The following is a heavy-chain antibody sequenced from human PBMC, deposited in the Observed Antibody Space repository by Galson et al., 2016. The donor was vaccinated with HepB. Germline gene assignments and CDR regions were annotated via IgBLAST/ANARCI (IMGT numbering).Heavy chain of an antibody. D-gene: IGHD1-7*01. Sequence: SLRLSCAASGFTFNTYALHWVRQAPGKGLEWLALISYDGTNKFYADSVKGRFTVSRHGSTNTLYLHMNSLTTEDTGIYYCAGDLKGDWNYISRTFDMWGHGTRVTVSS. J-gene: IGHJ3*02. CDR3: AGDLKGDWNYISRTFDM. V-gene: IGHV3-30*04. CDR2: ISYDGTNK. CDR1: GFTFNTYA.